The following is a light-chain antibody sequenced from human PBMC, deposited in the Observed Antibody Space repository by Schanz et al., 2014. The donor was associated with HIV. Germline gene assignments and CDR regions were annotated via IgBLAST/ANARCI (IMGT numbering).Light chain of an antibody. CDR2: NSY. CDR1: SSSIGFNT. J-gene: IGLJ3*02. V-gene: IGLV1-44*01. Sequence: QSVLTQPPSASGTPGQRVTISCSGSSSSIGFNTINWYQHLPGTAPKLIMYNSYHRPSGVPDRFSGSQSGTSASLAISGLQAEDEVDYYCAAWDDSLDGWVFGGGTKLTVL. CDR3: AAWDDSLDGWV.